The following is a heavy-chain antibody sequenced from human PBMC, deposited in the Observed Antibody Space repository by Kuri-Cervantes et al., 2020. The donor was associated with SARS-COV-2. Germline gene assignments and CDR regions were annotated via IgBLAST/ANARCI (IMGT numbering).Heavy chain of an antibody. CDR3: ARRFYGSSWYNYYYYGMDV. D-gene: IGHD6-13*01. Sequence: ASVKVSCKASGYTFTSYDINWVRQATGQGLEWMGWMNPNSGNTGYAQKFQGRVTMTSNTSISTAYMELSSLRSEDTAVYYCARRFYGSSWYNYYYYGMDVWGQGTTVTVSS. CDR2: MNPNSGNT. V-gene: IGHV1-8*01. CDR1: GYTFTSYD. J-gene: IGHJ6*02.